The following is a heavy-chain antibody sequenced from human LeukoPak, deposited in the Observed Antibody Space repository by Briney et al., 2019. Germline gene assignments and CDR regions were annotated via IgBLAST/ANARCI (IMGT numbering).Heavy chain of an antibody. Sequence: GGSLRLSCAASGFTFSSYSMNWVRQAPGKGLEWVSSISSSSSYIYYADSVKGRFTISRDNAKNSLYLQTNSLRAEDTAVYYCARLGDFWSGLYYFDYWGQGTLVTVSS. J-gene: IGHJ4*02. CDR3: ARLGDFWSGLYYFDY. D-gene: IGHD3-3*01. CDR1: GFTFSSYS. V-gene: IGHV3-21*01. CDR2: ISSSSSYI.